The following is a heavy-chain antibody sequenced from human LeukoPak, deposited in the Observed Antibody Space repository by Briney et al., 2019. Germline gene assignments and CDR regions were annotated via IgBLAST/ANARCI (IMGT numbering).Heavy chain of an antibody. CDR1: GFTFSRYA. V-gene: IGHV3-23*01. Sequence: GGSLRLSCAASGFTFSRYAMSWVRQAPGKGLEGVSAISGSGDSTYYGDSVKGRFTISRDNSKNTLYLQMNSLRAEDTAVYYCAKTRPLDSSSWSHGDYWGQGTLVTVSS. J-gene: IGHJ4*02. CDR3: AKTRPLDSSSWSHGDY. CDR2: ISGSGDST. D-gene: IGHD6-13*01.